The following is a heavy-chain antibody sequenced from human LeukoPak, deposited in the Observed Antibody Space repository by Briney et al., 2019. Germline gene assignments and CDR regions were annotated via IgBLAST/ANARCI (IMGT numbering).Heavy chain of an antibody. CDR1: GFTFDNYA. V-gene: IGHV3-9*03. J-gene: IGHJ3*02. CDR2: ISWNTGGI. D-gene: IGHD2-8*02. Sequence: GRSLRLSCAASGFTFDNYAMHWVRQAPGKGLDWVSGISWNTGGIGYADSVKGRFTISRDNAKNSLYLQMNSLRAEDMALYYCAKDEFVASAFTGAFDIWGQGTMVTVSS. CDR3: AKDEFVASAFTGAFDI.